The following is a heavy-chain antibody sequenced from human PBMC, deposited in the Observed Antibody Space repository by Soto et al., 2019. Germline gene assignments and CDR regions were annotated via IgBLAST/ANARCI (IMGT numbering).Heavy chain of an antibody. CDR3: ARGYSGYGGYFDY. CDR2: INAGNGST. V-gene: IGHV1-3*01. J-gene: IGHJ4*02. D-gene: IGHD5-12*01. Sequence: ASVKVSCKASGYTFTSYAMHWVRQAPGQRLEWMGWINAGNGSTKYSQKFQGRVTITRDTSASTAYMELSSLRSEDTAVYYCARGYSGYGGYFDYWGQGTLVTVSS. CDR1: GYTFTSYA.